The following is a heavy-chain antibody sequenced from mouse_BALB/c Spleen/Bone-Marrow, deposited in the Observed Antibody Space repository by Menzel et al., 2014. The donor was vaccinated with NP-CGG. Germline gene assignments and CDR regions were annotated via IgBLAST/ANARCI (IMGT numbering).Heavy chain of an antibody. CDR1: GFSLTSYG. D-gene: IGHD2-4*01. CDR2: IRAGGST. V-gene: IGHV2-9*02. Sequence: VKLVESGPGLVAPSQSLSITCTVSGFSLTSYGVHWVRQPPGKGLEWLGVIRAGGSTNYNSALMSRLSISKDNSKSQVFLKMNSLQTDDTAMYYCARVSSTMITTVFAYWGQGTLVTVSA. CDR3: ARVSSTMITTVFAY. J-gene: IGHJ3*01.